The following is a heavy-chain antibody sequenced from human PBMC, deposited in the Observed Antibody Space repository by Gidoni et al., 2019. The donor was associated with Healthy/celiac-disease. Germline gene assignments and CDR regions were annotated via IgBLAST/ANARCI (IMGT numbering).Heavy chain of an antibody. J-gene: IGHJ6*03. CDR2: IIPIRGIA. CDR1: GGTFSSYA. D-gene: IGHD2-8*01. Sequence: QVQLVQSGAEVKKPGSSVKVSCQASGGTFSSYALSCVRQAPGQGLEWMGRIIPIRGIANYAQKFQGRVTITADKSTSTAYMELSSLRSEDTAVYYCASEADCTNGVCPPGGYYYYMDVWGKGTTVTVSS. V-gene: IGHV1-69*04. CDR3: ASEADCTNGVCPPGGYYYYMDV.